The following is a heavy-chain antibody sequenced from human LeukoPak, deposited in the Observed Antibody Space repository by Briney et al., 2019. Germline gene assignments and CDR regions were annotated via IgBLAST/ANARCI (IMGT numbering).Heavy chain of an antibody. D-gene: IGHD6-19*01. Sequence: GALRLSCAASGFTFSNYWMDWVRQSPGKGLEWVANIKEDGSDKYYVDSVKGRFTISRDNAKSSLYLQMNSLRAEDTAVYYCARNSGWFRFDYWGQGTLVTVSS. CDR2: IKEDGSDK. V-gene: IGHV3-7*03. CDR3: ARNSGWFRFDY. CDR1: GFTFSNYW. J-gene: IGHJ4*02.